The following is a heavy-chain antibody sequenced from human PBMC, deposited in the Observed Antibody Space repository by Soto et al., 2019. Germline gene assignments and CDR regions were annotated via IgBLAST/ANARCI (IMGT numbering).Heavy chain of an antibody. Sequence: GSLRLSCAASGFTFSSYSMNWVRQAPGKGLEWVSSISSSSSYIYYADSVKGRFTISRDNAKNSLYLQMNSLRDEDTAVYYCARECGGDCSDPPGFDYWGQGTLVTVSS. V-gene: IGHV3-21*01. CDR3: ARECGGDCSDPPGFDY. J-gene: IGHJ4*02. CDR1: GFTFSSYS. CDR2: ISSSSSYI. D-gene: IGHD2-21*02.